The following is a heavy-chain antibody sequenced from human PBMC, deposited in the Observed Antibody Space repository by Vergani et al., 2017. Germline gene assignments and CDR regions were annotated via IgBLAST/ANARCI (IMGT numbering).Heavy chain of an antibody. J-gene: IGHJ5*02. CDR2: ISSSSSYL. V-gene: IGHV3-21*01. CDR3: ARDQIAAAVPNRFDP. CDR1: GFTFSSYS. D-gene: IGHD6-13*01. Sequence: EVQLVESGGGLVKPGGSLRLSCAASGFTFSSYSMNWVRQAQGKGLGLVSSISSSSSYLYYAESGKGRFTIYRDNAKNSLFMQMNSLRAEATAVYYCARDQIAAAVPNRFDPWGQGTLVTVSS.